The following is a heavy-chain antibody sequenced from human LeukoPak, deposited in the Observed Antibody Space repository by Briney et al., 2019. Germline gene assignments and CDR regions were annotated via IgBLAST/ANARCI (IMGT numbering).Heavy chain of an antibody. CDR3: ARVKDSNYLFDY. D-gene: IGHD4-11*01. CDR1: GGSISSSNW. Sequence: SETLSLTCAVSGGSISSSNWWSWVRQPPGKGLEWIGEIYHSGSTNYNPSLKSRVAISVDKSKNQFSLKLSSVTAADTAVYYCARVKDSNYLFDYWGQGTLVTVSS. CDR2: IYHSGST. V-gene: IGHV4-4*02. J-gene: IGHJ4*02.